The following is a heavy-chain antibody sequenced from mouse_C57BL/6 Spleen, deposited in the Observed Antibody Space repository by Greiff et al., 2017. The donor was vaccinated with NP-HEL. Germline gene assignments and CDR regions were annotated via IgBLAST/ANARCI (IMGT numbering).Heavy chain of an antibody. Sequence: EVKLMESGGGLVQPGGSLKLSCAASGFTFSDYYMYWVRQTPEKRLEWVAYISNGGGSTYYPDTVKGRFTISRDNAKNTLYLQMSRLKSEDTAMYYCARHDPYYRAMDYWGQGTSVTVSS. V-gene: IGHV5-12*01. CDR2: ISNGGGST. CDR1: GFTFSDYY. D-gene: IGHD2-14*01. J-gene: IGHJ4*01. CDR3: ARHDPYYRAMDY.